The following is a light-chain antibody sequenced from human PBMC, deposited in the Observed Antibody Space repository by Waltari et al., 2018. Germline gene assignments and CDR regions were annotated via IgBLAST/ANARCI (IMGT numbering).Light chain of an antibody. J-gene: IGLJ3*02. CDR3: CSYAASAPTLV. CDR1: STTVGSYDL. CDR2: EVI. V-gene: IGLV2-23*02. Sequence: QSALTQPASVSGSPGQSITISCPGTSTTVGSYDLVSWYQFRPGEVPKLLIYEVIKRSSGVSDRFSGSKSDNTASLTISRLQAEDEAAYYCCSYAASAPTLVFGGGTNLTVL.